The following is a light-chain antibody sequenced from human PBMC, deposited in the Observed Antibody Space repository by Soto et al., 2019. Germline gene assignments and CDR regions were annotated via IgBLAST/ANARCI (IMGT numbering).Light chain of an antibody. V-gene: IGKV2-30*01. Sequence: DVVMTQSPLSLPVTLGQPASISCRSSQSLVDSDGNTYLSWFQQRPGQSPRRLIYKVSNRDSGVPDRFRGRGVGSLFTLGIRRVEADDVGTYYCMQGNFAPQNFGRGTKLEIK. CDR3: MQGNFAPQN. CDR2: KVS. CDR1: QSLVDSDGNTY. J-gene: IGKJ2*01.